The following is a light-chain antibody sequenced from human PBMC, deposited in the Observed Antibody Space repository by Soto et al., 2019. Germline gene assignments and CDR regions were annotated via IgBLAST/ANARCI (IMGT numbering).Light chain of an antibody. V-gene: IGKV3-15*01. Sequence: EIVMTQSPATLSGSPGERATLSCRASQSVNSHLAWYHQKPGQAPRLLIYGASTRATGIPARFSGSGSGTEFTLTFSSLPPEDFAVYFCQQYNSLSRTFGQGTKVEVK. J-gene: IGKJ1*01. CDR1: QSVNSH. CDR2: GAS. CDR3: QQYNSLSRT.